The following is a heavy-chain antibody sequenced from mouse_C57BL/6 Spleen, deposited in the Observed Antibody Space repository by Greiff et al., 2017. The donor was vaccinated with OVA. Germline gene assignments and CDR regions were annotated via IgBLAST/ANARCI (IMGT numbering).Heavy chain of an antibody. CDR3: ARHRYYDYAMDY. J-gene: IGHJ4*01. V-gene: IGHV2-6-1*01. Sequence: VKLMESGPGLVAPSQSLSITCTVSGFSLTSYGVHWVRQPPGKGLEWLVVIWSDGSTTYNSALKSRLSISKDNSKSQVFLKMNSLQTDDTAMYYCARHRYYDYAMDYWGQGTSVTVSS. CDR1: GFSLTSYG. D-gene: IGHD1-1*01. CDR2: IWSDGST.